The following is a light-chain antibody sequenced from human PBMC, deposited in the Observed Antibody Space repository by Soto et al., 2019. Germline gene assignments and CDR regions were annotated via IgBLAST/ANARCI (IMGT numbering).Light chain of an antibody. CDR3: QQFNNWAIFT. CDR2: GAT. V-gene: IGKV3-15*01. CDR1: QSVRSN. Sequence: EIVMTQSPATLSVSPGERATLSCRASQSVRSNLAWYQQKPGQAPRLLIYGATTRATGIPARFSGSGSGTEFSLTISSLQFEDFALYSCQQFNNWAIFTFGPGTKVHIK. J-gene: IGKJ3*01.